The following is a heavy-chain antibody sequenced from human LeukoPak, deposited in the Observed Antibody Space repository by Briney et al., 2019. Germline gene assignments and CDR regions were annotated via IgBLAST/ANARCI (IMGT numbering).Heavy chain of an antibody. CDR1: GYSFTSYW. V-gene: IGHV5-51*01. CDR3: ARRRYDSSGYYGPGHNCFDP. J-gene: IGHJ5*02. CDR2: IYPGDSDT. D-gene: IGHD3-22*01. Sequence: GESLKISCKGSGYSFTSYWIGWVRQTPGKGLEWMGIIYPGDSDTRYSPSFQGQVTISADKSISTAYLQWSSLKASDTAMYYCARRRYDSSGYYGPGHNCFDPWGQGTLVTVSS.